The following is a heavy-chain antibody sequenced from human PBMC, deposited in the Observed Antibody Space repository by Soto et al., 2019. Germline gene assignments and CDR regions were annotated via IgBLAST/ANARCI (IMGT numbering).Heavy chain of an antibody. V-gene: IGHV4-34*01. Sequence: SETLSLTCAVYGGSFSGYYWSWIRQPPGKGLEWIGEINHSGSTNYNPSLKSRVTISVDTSKNQFSLKLSSVTAADTAVYYCARGREWLRFAFDIWGQGTMVTVSS. J-gene: IGHJ3*02. CDR1: GGSFSGYY. CDR2: INHSGST. D-gene: IGHD5-12*01. CDR3: ARGREWLRFAFDI.